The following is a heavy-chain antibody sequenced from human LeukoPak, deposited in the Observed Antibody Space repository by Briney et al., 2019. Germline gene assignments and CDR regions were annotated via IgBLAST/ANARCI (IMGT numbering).Heavy chain of an antibody. J-gene: IGHJ4*02. CDR3: AGGSLGSGTSSDCWPLDY. CDR2: IYRGGTT. CDR1: GFTVSSIY. D-gene: IGHD2-15*01. Sequence: GGSLRLSCTASGFTVSSIYMSWVRQAPGKGLEWVSIIYRGGTTYYADSVKGRFAVSRDNSKNTLYLQMNSLRADDTAVYYCAGGSLGSGTSSDCWPLDYWGQGTLVTVSS. V-gene: IGHV3-53*01.